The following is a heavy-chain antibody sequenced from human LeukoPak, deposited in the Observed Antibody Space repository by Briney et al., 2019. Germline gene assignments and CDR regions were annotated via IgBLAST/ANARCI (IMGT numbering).Heavy chain of an antibody. CDR3: ITGPERHPYNFDF. J-gene: IGHJ4*02. CDR1: CFTFTNIW. D-gene: IGHD1-1*01. V-gene: IGHV3-15*01. CDR2: IRSKPDGETT. Sequence: GGALMLSFVTSCFTFTNIWMSWVRQAPGKGMEWVGRIRSKPDGETTEYPEPLNGRFTISRDDSKNTVYLQLNSLRTDDAAVYFCITGPERHPYNFDFWGQGTLVTVSS.